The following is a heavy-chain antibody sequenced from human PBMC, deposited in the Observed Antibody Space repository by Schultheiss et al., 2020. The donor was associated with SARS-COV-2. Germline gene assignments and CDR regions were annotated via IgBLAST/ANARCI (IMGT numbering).Heavy chain of an antibody. CDR1: GGSISSGSYY. V-gene: IGHV4-61*09. Sequence: SETLSLTCTVSGGSISSGSYYWSWIRQPAGKGLEWIGEIYHSGSTNYNPSLKSRVTISVDTSKNQFSLRLSSVTAADTAVYYCARDVRTLRFDYWGQGTLVTVSS. CDR2: IYHSGST. D-gene: IGHD5-12*01. J-gene: IGHJ4*02. CDR3: ARDVRTLRFDY.